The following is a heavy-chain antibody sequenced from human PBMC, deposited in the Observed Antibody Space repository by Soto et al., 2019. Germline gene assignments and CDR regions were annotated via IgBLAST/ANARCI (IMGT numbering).Heavy chain of an antibody. Sequence: QVQLVQSGAEVKKPGSSVKVSCKASGGTFSSYTISWVRQAPGQGLEWMGRIIPILGIANYAQKFQGRVTITADKSXTTXYXALSSLRSEDTAVYYCARDVGYCSGGSCYSDNWFDPWGQGTLVTVSS. V-gene: IGHV1-69*08. CDR1: GGTFSSYT. CDR2: IIPILGIA. J-gene: IGHJ5*02. D-gene: IGHD2-15*01. CDR3: ARDVGYCSGGSCYSDNWFDP.